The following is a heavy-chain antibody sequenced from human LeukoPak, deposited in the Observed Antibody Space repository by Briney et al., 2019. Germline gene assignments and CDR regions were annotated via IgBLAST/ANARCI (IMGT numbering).Heavy chain of an antibody. D-gene: IGHD1-26*01. V-gene: IGHV3-23*01. CDR3: AKRAYSGSYYAAFDI. J-gene: IGHJ3*02. CDR2: SGSGGIK. Sequence: SGSGGIKYYAVSVEGRFTISRDNSKNTLYLQMDSLRAEDTAVYYCAKRAYSGSYYAAFDIWGQGTMVTVSS.